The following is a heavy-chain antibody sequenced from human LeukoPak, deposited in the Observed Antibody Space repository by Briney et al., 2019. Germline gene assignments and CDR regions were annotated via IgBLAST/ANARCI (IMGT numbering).Heavy chain of an antibody. D-gene: IGHD2-21*01. CDR1: VYTFTIYY. V-gene: IGHV1-46*01. Sequence: ASVKVSSTASVYTFTIYYIHWVRQAPGQGLEWMGIINPSVGSTNYAQKFQGRVTITRDTSTSTVYMEMSSLRSADTALSFSAIEGAPARSAYFTLLDQWGEGTLVSVS. J-gene: IGHJ4*02. CDR2: INPSVGST. CDR3: AIEGAPARSAYFTLLDQ.